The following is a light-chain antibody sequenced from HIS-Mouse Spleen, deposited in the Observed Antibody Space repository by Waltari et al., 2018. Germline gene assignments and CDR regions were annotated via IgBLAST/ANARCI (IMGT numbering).Light chain of an antibody. V-gene: IGLV8-61*01. CDR1: SVPLATRYY. Sequence: QILVTKDPSFLVSPGGTVPLTDAFLSVPLATRYYPTGYQQTPDQAPRTLIYSTNTRSSGVPGRFSGSILGNKAALNITGAQADDESDYYCVLYMGSGIWVFGGGTKLTVL. CDR2: STN. CDR3: VLYMGSGIWV. J-gene: IGLJ3*02.